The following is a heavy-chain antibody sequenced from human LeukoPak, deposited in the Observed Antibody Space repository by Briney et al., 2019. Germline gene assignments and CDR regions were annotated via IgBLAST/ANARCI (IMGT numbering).Heavy chain of an antibody. D-gene: IGHD1-14*01. CDR3: ATGPSHDAFDI. J-gene: IGHJ3*02. CDR2: IYHSGST. V-gene: IGHV4-59*04. CDR1: GGSISSYY. Sequence: SETLSLTCTVSGGSISSYYWSWIRQPPGKGLEWIGYIYHSGSTYYNPSLKSRVTISVDRSKNQFSLKLSSVTAADTAVYYCATGPSHDAFDIWGQGTMVTVSS.